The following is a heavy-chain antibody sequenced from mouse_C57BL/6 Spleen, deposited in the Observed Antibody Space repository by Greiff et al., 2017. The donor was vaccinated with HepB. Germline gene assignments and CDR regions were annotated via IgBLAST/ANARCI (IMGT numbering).Heavy chain of an antibody. CDR3: ARGVGPDYYGSSYGYFDV. CDR1: GFTFSDYY. V-gene: IGHV5-16*01. D-gene: IGHD1-1*01. Sequence: DVHLVESEGGLVQPGSSMKLSCTASGFTFSDYYMAWVRQVPEKGLEWVANINYDGSSTYYLDSLKSRFIISRDNAKNILYLQMSSLKSEDTATYYCARGVGPDYYGSSYGYFDVWGTGTTVTVSS. J-gene: IGHJ1*03. CDR2: INYDGSST.